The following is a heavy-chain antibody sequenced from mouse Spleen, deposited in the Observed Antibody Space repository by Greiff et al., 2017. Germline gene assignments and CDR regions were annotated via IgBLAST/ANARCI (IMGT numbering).Heavy chain of an antibody. CDR3: AREDQSYDGYSGAMDY. CDR2: INPNNGGT. Sequence: EVKLQESGPELVKPGASVKIPCKASGYTFTDYNMDWVKQSHGKSLEWIGDINPNNGGTIYNQKFKGKATLTVDKSSSTAYMELRSLTSEDTAVYYFAREDQSYDGYSGAMDYWGQGTSVTVSS. J-gene: IGHJ4*01. V-gene: IGHV1-18*01. CDR1: GYTFTDYN. D-gene: IGHD2-3*01.